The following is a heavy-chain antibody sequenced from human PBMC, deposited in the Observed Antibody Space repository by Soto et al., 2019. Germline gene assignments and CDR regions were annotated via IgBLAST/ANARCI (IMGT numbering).Heavy chain of an antibody. J-gene: IGHJ3*02. CDR2: ISSSSSYI. CDR3: ARGYHYYDSSGYDKWDAFDI. D-gene: IGHD3-22*01. CDR1: GFTFSSYS. Sequence: GGSLRLSCAASGFTFSSYSMSWVRQAPGKGLEWVSSISSSSSYIYYADSVKGRFTISRDNAKNSLYLQMNSLRAEDTAVYYCARGYHYYDSSGYDKWDAFDIWGQGTMVTVSS. V-gene: IGHV3-21*01.